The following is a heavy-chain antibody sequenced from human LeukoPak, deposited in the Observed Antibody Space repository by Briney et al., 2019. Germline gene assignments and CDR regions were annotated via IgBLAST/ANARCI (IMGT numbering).Heavy chain of an antibody. D-gene: IGHD3-10*01. Sequence: GGSLRLSCAASGFTFSSYWMHWVRQAPGKGLVWVSRISTDGSSTSYADSVKGRFTISRDNAKNTVYLQMNSLRAEDTAVYYCARVRGVDFEYWGQGTLVTVSS. V-gene: IGHV3-74*01. CDR3: ARVRGVDFEY. J-gene: IGHJ4*02. CDR2: ISTDGSST. CDR1: GFTFSSYW.